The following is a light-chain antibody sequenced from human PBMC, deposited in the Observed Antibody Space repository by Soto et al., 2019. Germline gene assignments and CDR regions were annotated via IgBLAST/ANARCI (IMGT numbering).Light chain of an antibody. V-gene: IGLV2-14*01. CDR3: SSSTSSSTPDV. J-gene: IGLJ1*01. CDR2: DVS. Sequence: QSVLTQPASVSGSPGQSITISCTGTSSDVGGYNYVSWYQQHPGKAPKLMIYDVSNRPSGVSNRFSGYKSGNTASLTISGLQAEDEADYYCSSSTSSSTPDVFGTGTKLTVL. CDR1: SSDVGGYNY.